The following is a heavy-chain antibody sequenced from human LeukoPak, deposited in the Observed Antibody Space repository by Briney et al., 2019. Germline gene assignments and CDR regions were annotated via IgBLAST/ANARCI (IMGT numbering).Heavy chain of an antibody. CDR3: ARPFGEAVETTLGGVDY. CDR2: IYYSGST. Sequence: SETLSLTCTVSGGSISSYYWSWIRQPPGKGLEWIGYIYYSGSTTYNPSLKSRVTISVDTSKNQFSLKLSSVTAADTAMYYCARPFGEAVETTLGGVDYWGQGTLVTVSS. J-gene: IGHJ4*02. CDR1: GGSISSYY. V-gene: IGHV4-59*12. D-gene: IGHD3-10*01.